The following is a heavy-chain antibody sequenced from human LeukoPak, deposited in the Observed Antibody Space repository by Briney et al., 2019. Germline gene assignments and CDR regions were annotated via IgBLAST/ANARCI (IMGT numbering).Heavy chain of an antibody. V-gene: IGHV3-7*01. Sequence: GGSLRLSCAASGFTFSSYWVSWVRQAPGKGLEWVANIKRDGSEKYYVDSVKGRFTISRDNAKNSLYLQMNSLRAEDTAAYYCARDLGGVDYWGQGTLVTVSS. CDR3: ARDLGGVDY. J-gene: IGHJ4*02. CDR1: GFTFSSYW. CDR2: IKRDGSEK. D-gene: IGHD3-16*01.